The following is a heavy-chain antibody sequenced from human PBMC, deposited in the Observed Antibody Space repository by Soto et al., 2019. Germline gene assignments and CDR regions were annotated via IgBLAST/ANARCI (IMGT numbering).Heavy chain of an antibody. CDR2: INHSGST. J-gene: IGHJ3*02. CDR1: GGSFSGYY. CDR3: ARASRRVNRVVVAAQQAGAFDI. Sequence: PSETLSLTCAVYGGSFSGYYWSWIRQPPGKGLEWIGEINHSGSTNYNPSLKSRVTISVDTSKNQFSLKLSSVTAADTAVYYCARASRRVNRVVVAAQQAGAFDIWGQGTMVTVSS. V-gene: IGHV4-34*01. D-gene: IGHD2-15*01.